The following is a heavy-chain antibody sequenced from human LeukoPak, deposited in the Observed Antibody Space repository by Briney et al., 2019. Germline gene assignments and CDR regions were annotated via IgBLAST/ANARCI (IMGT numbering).Heavy chain of an antibody. CDR2: IIPFLDII. CDR3: ARVVSGRFDY. V-gene: IGHV1-69*04. J-gene: IGHJ4*02. CDR1: GDTFSNYA. Sequence: GASVKVSCKASGDTFSNYAITWVRQAPGQGLECMGKIIPFLDIIHYGQTFQGRVTFTADTSTSTAYMALRSLSSEDTAVYYCARVVSGRFDYWGQGTLVTVSS.